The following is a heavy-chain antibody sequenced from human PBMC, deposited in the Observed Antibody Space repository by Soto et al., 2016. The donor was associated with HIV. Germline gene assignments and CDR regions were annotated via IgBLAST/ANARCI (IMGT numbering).Heavy chain of an antibody. J-gene: IGHJ6*03. V-gene: IGHV1-69*10. CDR3: ARDSALVRAYYYYMDV. CDR2: IIPMLGIT. Sequence: QVQLVQSGAEVKRPGSPMKVSCKASGGTFSSYSISWVRQAPGQGLEWMGGIIPMLGITNYAQRFQDRITITADESTTTVYMDLSSLRFEDTAVYYCARDSALVRAYYYYMDVWGKRATVIVSS. CDR1: GGTFSSYS. D-gene: IGHD3-10*01.